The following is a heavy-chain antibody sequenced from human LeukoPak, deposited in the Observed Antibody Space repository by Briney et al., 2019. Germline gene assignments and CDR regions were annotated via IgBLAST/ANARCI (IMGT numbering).Heavy chain of an antibody. Sequence: ASVRVSCKASGYTFTAYYMHWVRQAPGQGLEWVGWLNPNSGVTNYAQKFQGRVTMTRDTSITTAYMELSGLRSDDTAFYYCARRAYCGVYCSPIGHFDLWGRGTLVTVSS. CDR2: LNPNSGVT. D-gene: IGHD2-21*02. J-gene: IGHJ2*01. CDR1: GYTFTAYY. V-gene: IGHV1-2*02. CDR3: ARRAYCGVYCSPIGHFDL.